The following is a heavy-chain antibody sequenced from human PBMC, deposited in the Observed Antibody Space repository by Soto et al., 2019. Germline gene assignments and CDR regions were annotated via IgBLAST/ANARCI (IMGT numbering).Heavy chain of an antibody. Sequence: GGSLRLSCAASGFTFSSYGMHWVRQAPGKGLEWVAVISYDGSNKYYADSVKGRFTISRDNSKNTLYLQMNSLRAEDTAVYYWAKDVVLGATTGLVDYKYYYGMDVWGQGTTVTVSS. CDR3: AKDVVLGATTGLVDYKYYYGMDV. CDR1: GFTFSSYG. V-gene: IGHV3-30*18. CDR2: ISYDGSNK. J-gene: IGHJ6*02. D-gene: IGHD1-26*01.